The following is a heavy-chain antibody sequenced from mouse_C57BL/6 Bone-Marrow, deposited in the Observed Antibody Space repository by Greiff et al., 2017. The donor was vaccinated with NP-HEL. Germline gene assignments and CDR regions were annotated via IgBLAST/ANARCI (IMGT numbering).Heavy chain of an antibody. V-gene: IGHV1-26*01. CDR3: ARDYYGGWYFDV. D-gene: IGHD1-1*01. J-gene: IGHJ1*03. CDR1: GYTFTDYY. CDR2: INPNNGGT. Sequence: EVQLQQSGPELVKPGASVKISCKASGYTFTDYYMNWVKQSHGKSLEWIGDINPNNGGTSYNQKFKGKATLTVDKSSSTAYMELRSLTSEDSAVYYCARDYYGGWYFDVWGTGTTVTVSS.